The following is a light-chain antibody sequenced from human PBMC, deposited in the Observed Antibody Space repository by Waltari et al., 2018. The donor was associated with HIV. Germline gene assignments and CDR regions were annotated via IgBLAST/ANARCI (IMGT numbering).Light chain of an antibody. J-gene: IGLJ1*01. Sequence: QSVLTQPPSASGTPGQRVTIRCSGSSFNIGSNFVYWYQQLPGAAPHLLIYRNNQRPSGVPDRFSGATSGTSASLAISGLRSEDEADYYCAAWDDSLSGFYVVGTGTKVTVL. V-gene: IGLV1-47*01. CDR2: RNN. CDR1: SFNIGSNF. CDR3: AAWDDSLSGFYV.